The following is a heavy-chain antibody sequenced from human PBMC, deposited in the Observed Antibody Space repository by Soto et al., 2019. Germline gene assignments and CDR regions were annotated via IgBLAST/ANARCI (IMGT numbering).Heavy chain of an antibody. Sequence: EVQLLESGGGLVQPGGSLRLSCAASGFTFSRYPMSWVRQAPGKGLEWVSAISGTGDNTDYADSVKGRFTISRDNSKNTLYLQMNSLRAEDTAVYYCAKGSEGSSWGQGTLVTVSS. D-gene: IGHD6-13*01. CDR2: ISGTGDNT. CDR3: AKGSEGSS. V-gene: IGHV3-23*01. CDR1: GFTFSRYP. J-gene: IGHJ4*02.